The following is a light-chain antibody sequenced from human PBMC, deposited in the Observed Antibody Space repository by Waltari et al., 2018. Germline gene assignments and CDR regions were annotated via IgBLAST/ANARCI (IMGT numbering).Light chain of an antibody. CDR1: SSYVGGYNS. CDR2: DVS. V-gene: IGLV2-14*03. Sequence: QSALTQPASVSGSPGQSITTSCTGTSSYVGGYNSFPWYQDHPGQAPKVIIYDVSDRPSGISERFSGSKSGNTASLTISGLQAEDEADYYCSSQSSDNVVLFGGGTKLTVL. CDR3: SSQSSDNVVL. J-gene: IGLJ2*01.